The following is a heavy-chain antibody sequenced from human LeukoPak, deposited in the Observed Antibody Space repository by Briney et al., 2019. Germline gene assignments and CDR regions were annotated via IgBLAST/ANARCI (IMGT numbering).Heavy chain of an antibody. CDR2: INHSGSA. D-gene: IGHD5-24*01. CDR1: GGSFSAYY. CDR3: AGIEMATTKFAY. J-gene: IGHJ4*02. V-gene: IGHV4-34*01. Sequence: SETLSLTCGVYGGSFSAYYWTWIRQPPGKGLEWIGEINHSGSANYNPSLKSRVTISVDSSQIQFSLKLSSVTAADTAVYNCAGIEMATTKFAYWGQGTLVTVSS.